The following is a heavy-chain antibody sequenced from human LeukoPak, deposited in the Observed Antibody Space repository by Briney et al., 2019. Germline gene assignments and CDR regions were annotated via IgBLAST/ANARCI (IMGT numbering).Heavy chain of an antibody. J-gene: IGHJ5*02. D-gene: IGHD3-16*01. CDR1: GFSLTTSGVG. Sequence: ESGPTLVKPSRALMLPYSFAGFSLTTSGVGVGWIRQPPGKALEWLALIYWNDDRRYSPSLKTRLTITKDPSKNQVVLTMTNMNPVYIPMNCRARYPPYFYTSGNHLSWFDPWGQGTLVTVSS. V-gene: IGHV2-5*01. CDR2: IYWNDDR. CDR3: ARYPPYFYTSGNHLSWFDP.